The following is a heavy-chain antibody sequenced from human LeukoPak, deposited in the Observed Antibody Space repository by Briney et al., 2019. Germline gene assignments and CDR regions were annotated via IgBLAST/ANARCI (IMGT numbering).Heavy chain of an antibody. CDR2: INPNSGGT. CDR1: AYTFTGYY. CDR3: ARSLGAHIVVVAAFDY. J-gene: IGHJ4*02. Sequence: ASVKVSCKASAYTFTGYYMHWVRQAPGQGLEWMGWINPNSGGTNYAQKFQGRVTMTRDTSISTAYMELSRLRSDDTAVYYCARSLGAHIVVVAAFDYWGQGTLVTVSS. V-gene: IGHV1-2*02. D-gene: IGHD2-15*01.